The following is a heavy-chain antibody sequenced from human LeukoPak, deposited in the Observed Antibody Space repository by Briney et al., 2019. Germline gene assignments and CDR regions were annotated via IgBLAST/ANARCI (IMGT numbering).Heavy chain of an antibody. CDR3: ARDGLTETTRDSDY. J-gene: IGHJ4*02. D-gene: IGHD4-11*01. V-gene: IGHV3-74*01. Sequence: PGGSLRLSCAASGFTFSRYWMHWVRQAPGKGLVWVSRINSGGSSTSYADSVKGRFTISRDNAKNTLYLQMDSLTVEDTAVYYCARDGLTETTRDSDYWGQGTLVTVS. CDR2: INSGGSST. CDR1: GFTFSRYW.